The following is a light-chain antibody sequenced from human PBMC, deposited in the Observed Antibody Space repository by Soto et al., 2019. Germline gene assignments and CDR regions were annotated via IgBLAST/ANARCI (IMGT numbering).Light chain of an antibody. Sequence: EIVLTQSPATLSLSPGERATLSCRASQTVSSYLAWYQQKAGQAPRPLIYDASNRAPGIPARFSGSGSGTDFTLTISSLEPEDFAVYYCQQRSSWPLTLGGGTKVDIK. CDR2: DAS. CDR1: QTVSSY. CDR3: QQRSSWPLT. J-gene: IGKJ4*01. V-gene: IGKV3-11*01.